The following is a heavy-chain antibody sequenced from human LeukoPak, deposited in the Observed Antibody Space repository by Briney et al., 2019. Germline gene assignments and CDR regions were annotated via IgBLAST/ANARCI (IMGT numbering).Heavy chain of an antibody. CDR2: INPSGGST. Sequence: GASVKVSCKASGYSFTSHYMHWVRQAPGQGLEWMGIINPSGGSTSYAQKFQGRVTMTRDMSTSTVYMELSDLRPEDTAVYYCARDYSGEWEQLTGWWFDPWGQGTLVIVSS. D-gene: IGHD1-26*01. V-gene: IGHV1-46*01. CDR3: ARDYSGEWEQLTGWWFDP. CDR1: GYSFTSHY. J-gene: IGHJ5*02.